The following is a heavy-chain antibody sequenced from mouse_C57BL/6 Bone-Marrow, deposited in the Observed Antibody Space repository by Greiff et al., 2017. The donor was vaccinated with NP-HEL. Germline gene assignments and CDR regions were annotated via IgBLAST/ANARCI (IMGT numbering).Heavy chain of an antibody. CDR2: IYPGDGDT. Sequence: VQLQQSGAELVKPGASVKISCKASGYAFSSYWMNGVKRRPGRGLGWIGQIYPGDGDTNYNGKFKGKATLTADKSSSTAYMQLSSLTSEDSAVYFCARRGRDLLIEDYWGQGTTLTVSS. D-gene: IGHD1-1*01. J-gene: IGHJ2*01. CDR1: GYAFSSYW. CDR3: ARRGRDLLIEDY. V-gene: IGHV1-80*01.